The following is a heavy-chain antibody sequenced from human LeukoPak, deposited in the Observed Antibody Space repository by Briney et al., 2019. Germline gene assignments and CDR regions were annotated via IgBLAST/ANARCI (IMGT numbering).Heavy chain of an antibody. CDR1: GGSISSYY. J-gene: IGHJ4*02. CDR2: IYYSGST. V-gene: IGHV4-59*01. Sequence: PSETLSLTCTVSGGSISSYYWSWIRQPPGKGLEWIGYIYYSGSTNYNPSLKSRVTISVDTSKNQFSLKLSSVTAADTAVYYCARGVGRVAAYYFDYWGQGTLVTVSS. D-gene: IGHD6-13*01. CDR3: ARGVGRVAAYYFDY.